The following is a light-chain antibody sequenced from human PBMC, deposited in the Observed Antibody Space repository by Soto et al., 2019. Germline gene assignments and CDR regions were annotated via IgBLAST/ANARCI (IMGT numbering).Light chain of an antibody. CDR2: EGS. J-gene: IGLJ1*01. Sequence: SALTPPAPLSGAPGQSITISCPGTRSDFGSYNLVSWYQQHPGKAPKLMIYEGSKRPSGVSNRFSGSKSGNTASLTISGLQADDEADYYCCSYAASSTFYVFGTGTKVTVL. V-gene: IGLV2-23*01. CDR3: CSYAASSTFYV. CDR1: RSDFGSYNL.